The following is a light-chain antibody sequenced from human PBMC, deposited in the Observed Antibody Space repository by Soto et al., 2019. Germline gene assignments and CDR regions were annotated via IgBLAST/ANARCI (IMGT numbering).Light chain of an antibody. V-gene: IGKV3-20*01. J-gene: IGKJ1*01. CDR2: GAS. Sequence: DIVMTQSPDSLALSLGDRATLSCCAIQSVNSNLAWYHQKPGQAPRLLIYGASSRATGIPDRFSGSGSGTDFTLTVSRLEPEDFAVYYCQKYGNSPRKFGQGTKVDIK. CDR3: QKYGNSPRK. CDR1: QSVNSN.